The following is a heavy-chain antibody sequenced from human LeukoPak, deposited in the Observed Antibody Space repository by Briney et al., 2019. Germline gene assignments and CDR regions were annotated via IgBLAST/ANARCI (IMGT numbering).Heavy chain of an antibody. CDR1: DFSFITYA. CDR3: AAGSYPYYYYMDV. D-gene: IGHD3-10*01. V-gene: IGHV3-23*03. Sequence: GGSLRLSCAASDFSFITYAMSWVRQAPGKGLEWVSFIYSDNTHYSDSVKGRFTISRDNAKNSLYLQMNSLRAEDTAVYYCAAGSYPYYYYMDVWGKGTTVTVSS. CDR2: IYSDNT. J-gene: IGHJ6*03.